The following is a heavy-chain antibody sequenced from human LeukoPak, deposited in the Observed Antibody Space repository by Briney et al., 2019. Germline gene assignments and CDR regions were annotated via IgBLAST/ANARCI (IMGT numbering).Heavy chain of an antibody. CDR2: IYYSGST. CDR3: ARVDPPRRLDY. CDR1: GGSISSSSYY. D-gene: IGHD2-21*02. Sequence: SETLSLTCTVSGGSISSSSYYCGWIRQPPGKGLEWIGSIYYSGSTYYNPSLKSRVTISVDTSKNQFSLKLSSVTAADTAVYYCARVDPPRRLDYWGQGTLVTVSS. J-gene: IGHJ4*02. V-gene: IGHV4-39*07.